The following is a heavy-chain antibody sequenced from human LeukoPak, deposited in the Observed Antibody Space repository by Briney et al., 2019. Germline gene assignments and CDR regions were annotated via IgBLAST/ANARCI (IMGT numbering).Heavy chain of an antibody. J-gene: IGHJ5*02. D-gene: IGHD6-19*01. CDR3: ASSIAVAGSRFDP. CDR2: ISYDGSNK. Sequence: PGRSLRLSCAASGFTFSSYAMHWVRQAPGKGLEWVAVISYDGSNKYYADSVKGRFTISRDNSKNTLYLQMNSLRAEDTAVYYCASSIAVAGSRFDPWGQGTLVTVSS. V-gene: IGHV3-30*04. CDR1: GFTFSSYA.